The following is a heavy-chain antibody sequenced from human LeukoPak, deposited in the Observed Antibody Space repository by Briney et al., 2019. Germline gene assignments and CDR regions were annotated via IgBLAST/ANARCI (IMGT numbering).Heavy chain of an antibody. CDR2: IYYSGST. CDR3: ARISGYSSSWYIWFDP. V-gene: IGHV4-39*01. J-gene: IGHJ5*02. D-gene: IGHD6-13*01. Sequence: PSETLSLTCTVSGGSISSSSYYWGWIRQPPGKGLGWIGSIYYSGSTYYNPSLKSRVTISVDTSKNQFSLKLSSVTAADTAVYYCARISGYSSSWYIWFDPWGQGTLVTVSS. CDR1: GGSISSSSYY.